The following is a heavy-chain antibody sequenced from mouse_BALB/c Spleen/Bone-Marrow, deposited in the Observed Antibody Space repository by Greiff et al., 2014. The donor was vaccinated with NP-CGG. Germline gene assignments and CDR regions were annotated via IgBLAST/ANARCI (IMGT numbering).Heavy chain of an antibody. Sequence: VQLKESGGGLVQPGGSRKLSCAASGFTFSSFGMHWVRQAPEKGLEWVAYISSGSSTIYYADTVKGRFTISRDNPKNTLFLQMTSLRSEDTAMYYCARGGNYAWLAYWGQGTLVTVSA. CDR2: ISSGSSTI. V-gene: IGHV5-17*02. CDR1: GFTFSSFG. J-gene: IGHJ3*01. CDR3: ARGGNYAWLAY. D-gene: IGHD2-1*01.